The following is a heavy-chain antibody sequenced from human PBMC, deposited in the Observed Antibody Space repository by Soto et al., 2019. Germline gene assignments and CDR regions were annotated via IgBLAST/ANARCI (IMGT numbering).Heavy chain of an antibody. V-gene: IGHV1-18*01. J-gene: IGHJ6*02. CDR3: ARRLGSYYYGMDV. Sequence: ASVKVSCKASGYTFTSYGVSWVRQAPGQGLEWMGWISGYNGNTNYAQNLQGRVTMTTDTSTTTAYMELRSLRSDDTAVYYCARRLGSYYYGMDVWGHGTTVTVSS. CDR1: GYTFTSYG. D-gene: IGHD3-16*01. CDR2: ISGYNGNT.